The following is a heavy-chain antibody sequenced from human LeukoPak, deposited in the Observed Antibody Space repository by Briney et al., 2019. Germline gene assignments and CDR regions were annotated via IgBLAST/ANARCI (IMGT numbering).Heavy chain of an antibody. Sequence: PGGSLRLSCAASGFTFSSYGMHWVRQAPGKGLEWVAFTRYDGSNKYYADSVKGRFTISRDNSKNTLYLQMNSLRAEDTAVYYCAKVAGPRDAFDIWGQGTMVTVSS. D-gene: IGHD6-19*01. CDR3: AKVAGPRDAFDI. J-gene: IGHJ3*02. CDR1: GFTFSSYG. CDR2: TRYDGSNK. V-gene: IGHV3-30*02.